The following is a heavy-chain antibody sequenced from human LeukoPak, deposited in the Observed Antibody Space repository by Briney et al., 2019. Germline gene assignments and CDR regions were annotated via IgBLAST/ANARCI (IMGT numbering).Heavy chain of an antibody. CDR3: ARDGDYYDSSGSPHDALDI. CDR1: GFTFSTYA. CDR2: ISGGGGST. J-gene: IGHJ3*02. D-gene: IGHD3-22*01. V-gene: IGHV3-23*01. Sequence: QPGGSLRLSCEGSGFTFSTYAMSWVRQAPGKGREWVSGISGGGGSTYYADSVKGRFTISRDNSKNSLYLQMNSLRAEDTAVYYCARDGDYYDSSGSPHDALDIWGQGTVVTVSS.